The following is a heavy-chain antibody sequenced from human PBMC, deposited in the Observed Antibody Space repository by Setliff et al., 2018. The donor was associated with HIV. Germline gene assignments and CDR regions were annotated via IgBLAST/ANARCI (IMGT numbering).Heavy chain of an antibody. CDR2: IIPILGIA. Sequence: GASVKVSCKASGGTFSSYAISWVRQAPGQGLEWMGGIIPILGIANYAQKFQGRVTITADKSTSTAYMELSSLRSEDTAVYYCARDLADYYDSSGYMVLDYWGQGTLVTVSS. D-gene: IGHD3-22*01. CDR3: ARDLADYYDSSGYMVLDY. CDR1: GGTFSSYA. J-gene: IGHJ4*02. V-gene: IGHV1-69*10.